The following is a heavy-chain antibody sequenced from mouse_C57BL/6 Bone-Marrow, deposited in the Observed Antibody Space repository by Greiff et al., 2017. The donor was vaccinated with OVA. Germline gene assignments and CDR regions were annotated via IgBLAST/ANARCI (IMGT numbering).Heavy chain of an antibody. Sequence: VQLQQSGAELARPGASVKLSCKASGYTFTSYGISWVKQRTGQGLEWIGEIYPRSGNTYYNEKFKGKATLTADKSSSTAYMELRSLTSEDSAVYFCAREGLDSSGYYAMDYWGQGTSVTVSS. CDR1: GYTFTSYG. D-gene: IGHD3-2*02. CDR3: AREGLDSSGYYAMDY. CDR2: IYPRSGNT. V-gene: IGHV1-81*01. J-gene: IGHJ4*01.